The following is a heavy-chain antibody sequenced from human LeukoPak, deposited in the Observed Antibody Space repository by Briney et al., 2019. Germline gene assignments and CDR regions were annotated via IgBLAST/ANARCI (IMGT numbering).Heavy chain of an antibody. CDR3: ARGAAMTAIPTFED. V-gene: IGHV4-61*01. D-gene: IGHD2-2*02. CDR1: GGSVSSGTYY. Sequence: SETLSLTCTVSGGSVSSGTYYWSWTRQPPGKGLEWIGYVYYNGNTNYNPSLKSRVTMSVDTSKNQFSLNLRSVNTADTAVYYCARGAAMTAIPTFEDWGQGTLVTVSS. J-gene: IGHJ4*02. CDR2: VYYNGNT.